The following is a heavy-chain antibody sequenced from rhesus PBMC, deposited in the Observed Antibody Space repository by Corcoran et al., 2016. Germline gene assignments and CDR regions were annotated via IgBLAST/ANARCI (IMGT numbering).Heavy chain of an antibody. CDR1: GISITTHS. CDR3: ARDAVSLDV. Sequence: QVQLQESGPGLVKPSETLSLTCTVSGISITTHSWTWIRQSPGKGLEWIGYVSGSSGSTSYNPSLNSRVTISKDTSENQFYLRLNSMTAADTAVYYCARDAVSLDVWGRGLLVTVSS. CDR2: VSGSSGST. V-gene: IGHV4-147*01. J-gene: IGHJ5-2*02.